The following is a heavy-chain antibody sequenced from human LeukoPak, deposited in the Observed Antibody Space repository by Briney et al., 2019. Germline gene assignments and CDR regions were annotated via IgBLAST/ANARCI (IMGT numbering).Heavy chain of an antibody. CDR1: GGSISSSSYY. D-gene: IGHD3-3*01. CDR2: IYYSGST. CDR3: ARHLPGFLYYYYNMDV. V-gene: IGHV4-39*01. J-gene: IGHJ6*01. Sequence: ESGPGLVKPSQTLSLTCTVSGGSISSSSYYWGWIRQPPGKGLEWIGSIYYSGSTYYNPSLKSRVTISVDTSKNQFSLKLSSVTAADTAVYYCARHLPGFLYYYYNMDVWGQGTTVTVSS.